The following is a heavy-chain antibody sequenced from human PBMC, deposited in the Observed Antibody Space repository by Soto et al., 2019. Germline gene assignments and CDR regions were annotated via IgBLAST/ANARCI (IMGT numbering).Heavy chain of an antibody. D-gene: IGHD2-21*02. CDR2: IIPIFGTV. CDR3: ARALRRHIVVVTDPLYYYYGIYV. J-gene: IGHJ6*02. Sequence: QVQLVQSGAEVKKPGSSVKVSCKASGGTFSSYAISWVRQAPGQVLEWMGGIIPIFGTVNYAQKFQGRLTITAEETTSTVNMEACSLRAGDTAVYYCARALRRHIVVVTDPLYYYYGIYVWGQGTTVTVSS. V-gene: IGHV1-69*01. CDR1: GGTFSSYA.